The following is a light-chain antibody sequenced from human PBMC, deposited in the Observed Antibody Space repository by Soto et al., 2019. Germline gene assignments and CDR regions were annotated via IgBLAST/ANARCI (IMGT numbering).Light chain of an antibody. V-gene: IGLV2-11*01. CDR1: SSDFGGYNY. Sequence: QSALTQSRSVSGSPGQSVTISCTGTSSDFGGYNYVSWYQQHPGKAPKLMIYDVNKRPSGVPDRFSGSKSGNTASLTISGLQAEDEADYYCCSYAVTDVLFGGGTKLTVL. CDR2: DVN. CDR3: CSYAVTDVL. J-gene: IGLJ2*01.